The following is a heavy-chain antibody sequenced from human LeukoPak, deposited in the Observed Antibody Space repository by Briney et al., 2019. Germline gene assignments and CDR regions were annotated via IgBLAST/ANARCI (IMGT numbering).Heavy chain of an antibody. D-gene: IGHD2-15*01. Sequence: PGGSLRLSCAASGFSFSSHWMHWVRQAPGKGLVWVARIQYDGSTTNYADSVKGRLTISRDNAKKTLYVQMNSLRAEDTAVYYCARALVAGVTLNALDIWGQGTMVTVSS. V-gene: IGHV3-74*01. CDR3: ARALVAGVTLNALDI. J-gene: IGHJ3*02. CDR2: IQYDGSTT. CDR1: GFSFSSHW.